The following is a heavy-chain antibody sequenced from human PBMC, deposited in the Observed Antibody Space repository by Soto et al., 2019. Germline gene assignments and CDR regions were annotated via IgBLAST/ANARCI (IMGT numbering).Heavy chain of an antibody. CDR2: IFSNDEK. CDR3: ARSHTPYDYIWGSENAFDI. V-gene: IGHV2-26*01. CDR1: GFSLSNARMG. D-gene: IGHD3-16*01. J-gene: IGHJ3*02. Sequence: SGPTLVNPTETLTLTCTVSGFSLSNARMGVSWIRQPPGKSLEWLAHIFSNDEKSYSTSLKSRLTISKDTSKSQVVLTMTNMDPVDTATYYCARSHTPYDYIWGSENAFDIWGQGTMVTV.